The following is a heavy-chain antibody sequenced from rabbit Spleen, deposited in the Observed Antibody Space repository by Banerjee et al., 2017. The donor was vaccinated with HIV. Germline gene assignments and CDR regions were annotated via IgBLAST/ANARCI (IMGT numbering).Heavy chain of an antibody. V-gene: IGHV1S47*01. CDR2: TYDGDGST. Sequence: QELLVESGGGLVQPEGSLTLNCKASGFDFTNNAMCWVRQAPGKGLEWIGCTYDGDGSTSYASWAKGRFTISTTSSTMVTLQMTSLTAADSASYFCSRLWDLWGPGTLVTVS. CDR3: SRLWDL. D-gene: IGHD5-1*01. J-gene: IGHJ4*01. CDR1: GFDFTNNA.